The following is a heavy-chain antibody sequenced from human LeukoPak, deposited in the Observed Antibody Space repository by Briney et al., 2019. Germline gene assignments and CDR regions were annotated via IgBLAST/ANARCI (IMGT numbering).Heavy chain of an antibody. D-gene: IGHD2-8*01. Sequence: ASVKVSCKASGYIFTDNYIHWVRQVPGQGLEWMGWVTPNSGGTNYGQKFQGRVTMTRDTSINTAYMELSRLRFDDTAVYYCARVWRCSNGVSPDVFDYWGQGSLVTVSS. J-gene: IGHJ4*02. V-gene: IGHV1-2*02. CDR3: ARVWRCSNGVSPDVFDY. CDR1: GYIFTDNY. CDR2: VTPNSGGT.